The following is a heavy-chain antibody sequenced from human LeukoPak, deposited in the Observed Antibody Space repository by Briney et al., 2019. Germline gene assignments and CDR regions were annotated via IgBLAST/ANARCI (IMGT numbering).Heavy chain of an antibody. J-gene: IGHJ4*02. V-gene: IGHV4-30-4*08. D-gene: IGHD6-19*01. Sequence: SETLSLTCTVSGGSIISSAYYWSWIRQPPGKGLEWTGYIYYSGSTYYNPSLKSRVTISLDTSKNQFPLKLSSVTAADTAVYYCVRTEVSSGSEDYWGQGTLVTVSS. CDR3: VRTEVSSGSEDY. CDR1: GGSIISSAYY. CDR2: IYYSGST.